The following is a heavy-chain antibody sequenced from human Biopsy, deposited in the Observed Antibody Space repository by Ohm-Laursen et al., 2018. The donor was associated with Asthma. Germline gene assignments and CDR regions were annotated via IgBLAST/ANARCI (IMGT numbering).Heavy chain of an antibody. D-gene: IGHD3-9*01. CDR2: INAGDGNT. CDR3: ARTYYDFLTGQVNDAFDL. Sequence: ASVKVSCKASGYTFISYAIHWVRQAPGQRLEWMGWINAGDGNTKYSQKFQGRVTITRDTSASTAYMDLRSLRSEDTAMYYCARTYYDFLTGQVNDAFDLWGQGTMVTVFS. V-gene: IGHV1-3*01. CDR1: GYTFISYA. J-gene: IGHJ3*01.